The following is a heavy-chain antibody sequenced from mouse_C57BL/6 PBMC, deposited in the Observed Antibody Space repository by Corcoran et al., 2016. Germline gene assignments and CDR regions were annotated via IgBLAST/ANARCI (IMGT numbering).Heavy chain of an antibody. V-gene: IGHV9-3*01. D-gene: IGHD1-1*01. Sequence: QIQLVQSGPELKKPGETVKISCKASGYTFTTYGMSWMKQAPGKGLKWMGWMNIYSGVPTYADDFKGRFAFSLETSASTAYLQINNLKNEDTATYFCAREVTTVVGDYWGQGTTLTVSS. CDR3: AREVTTVVGDY. CDR1: GYTFTTYG. J-gene: IGHJ2*01. CDR2: MNIYSGVP.